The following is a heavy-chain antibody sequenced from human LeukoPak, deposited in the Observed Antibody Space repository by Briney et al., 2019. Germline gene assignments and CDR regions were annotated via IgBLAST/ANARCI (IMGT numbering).Heavy chain of an antibody. V-gene: IGHV4-30-4*01. D-gene: IGHD3-22*01. CDR1: GGSISSGDYY. CDR3: ARGRSDGITMIVVGDAFDI. Sequence: SETLSLTCTVSGGSISSGDYYWSWIRQPPGKGLEWIGYIYYSGSTYYNPSLKSRVTISVDTSKNQFSLKLSSVTAAGTAVYYCARGRSDGITMIVVGDAFDIWGQGTMVTVSS. CDR2: IYYSGST. J-gene: IGHJ3*02.